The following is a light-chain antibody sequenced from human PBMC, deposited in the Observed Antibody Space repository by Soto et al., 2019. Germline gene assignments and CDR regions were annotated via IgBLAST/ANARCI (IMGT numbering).Light chain of an antibody. Sequence: EKAMTQSPATLSVYAGEGATLSCRASQSVRSNVAWYQQKPGQPPRLLIYDASTRATGIPSRFSGSGSGTDFTLTISRLEPGDFAVYYCQQYNNWPLTFGGGSKVDI. J-gene: IGKJ4*01. V-gene: IGKV3-15*01. CDR1: QSVRSN. CDR2: DAS. CDR3: QQYNNWPLT.